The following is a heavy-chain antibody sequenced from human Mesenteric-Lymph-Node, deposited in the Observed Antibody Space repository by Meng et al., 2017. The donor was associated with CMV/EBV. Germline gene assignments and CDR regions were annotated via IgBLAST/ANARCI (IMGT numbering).Heavy chain of an antibody. D-gene: IGHD6-6*01. CDR2: IYPGDSEI. CDR1: GSSFTSYW. J-gene: IGHJ4*02. V-gene: IGHV5-51*01. Sequence: GSGSSFTSYWIGWVRQMPGKGLEWMGIIYPGDSEIRYSPSFQSQVTFSADKSINTVYLQWSSLKASDTAIYYCARTYSGASPTFDYWGQGTLVTVSS. CDR3: ARTYSGASPTFDY.